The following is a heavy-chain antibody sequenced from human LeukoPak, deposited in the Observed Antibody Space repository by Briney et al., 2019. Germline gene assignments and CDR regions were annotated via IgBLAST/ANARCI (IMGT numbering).Heavy chain of an antibody. D-gene: IGHD2-8*02. J-gene: IGHJ4*02. CDR3: ATYRQVLLPFES. CDR1: GFTFSSYA. V-gene: IGHV3-23*01. CDR2: ITGGGDTT. Sequence: GGSLRLSCAASGFTFSSYAMTWVRQAPGKGLEWVSAITGGGDTTYYADSVKGRFTISRDNSKNTLYLQMNNLRAEDTAIYYCATYRQVLLPFESWGQGTLVTVSS.